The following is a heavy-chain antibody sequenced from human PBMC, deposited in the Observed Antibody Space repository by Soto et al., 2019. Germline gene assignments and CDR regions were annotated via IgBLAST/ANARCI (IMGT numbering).Heavy chain of an antibody. CDR3: ARESFSASPNCFDY. V-gene: IGHV3-48*03. D-gene: IGHD3-3*02. Sequence: PGGSLRLSCAASGFAFSNYEMNWVRQAPGKGLEWVSYISLSGSTIYYADSVKGRFTISRDDAKNSLYLQMNSLRADDTAVYYCARESFSASPNCFDYWGQGTVGTVST. CDR1: GFAFSNYE. J-gene: IGHJ4*02. CDR2: ISLSGSTI.